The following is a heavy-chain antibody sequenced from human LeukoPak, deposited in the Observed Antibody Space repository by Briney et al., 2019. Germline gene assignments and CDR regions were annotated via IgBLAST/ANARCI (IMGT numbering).Heavy chain of an antibody. J-gene: IGHJ4*02. CDR2: IKQDGSEK. V-gene: IGHV3-7*05. CDR1: GFTFTTYW. CDR3: AKADRGDGYNYDFDY. D-gene: IGHD5-24*01. Sequence: GGSLRLSCAASGFTFTTYWMSWVRQAPGKGLEWVANIKQDGSEKYYVDSVRGRFTISRDNANNSVYLQMDSLRAEDTAVYYCAKADRGDGYNYDFDYWGQGTLVTVSS.